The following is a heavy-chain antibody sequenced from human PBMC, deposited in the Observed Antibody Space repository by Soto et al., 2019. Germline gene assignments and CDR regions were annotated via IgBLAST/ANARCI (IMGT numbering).Heavy chain of an antibody. D-gene: IGHD6-13*01. CDR1: GFTFSSYA. J-gene: IGHJ4*02. Sequence: SLRLSCAASGFTFSSYAMSWVRQAPGKGLEWVSAISGSGGSTYYADSVKGRFTISRDNSKNTLYLQMNSLRAEDTAVYYCAKGSIAAAGTVSCFDYWGQGTLVTVSS. CDR2: ISGSGGST. V-gene: IGHV3-23*01. CDR3: AKGSIAAAGTVSCFDY.